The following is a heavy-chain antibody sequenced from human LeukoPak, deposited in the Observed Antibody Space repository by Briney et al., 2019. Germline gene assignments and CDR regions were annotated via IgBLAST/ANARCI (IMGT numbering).Heavy chain of an antibody. V-gene: IGHV4-4*07. CDR3: ARGRDIVVVPAADDAFDI. D-gene: IGHD2-2*01. CDR1: GVSISSYY. Sequence: PSETLSLTCTVSGVSISSYYWSWIRQPAGKGLEWIGRIYTSGSTNYNPSLKSRVTMSVDTSKNQFSLKLSSVTAADTAVYYCARGRDIVVVPAADDAFDIWGQGTMVTVSS. J-gene: IGHJ3*02. CDR2: IYTSGST.